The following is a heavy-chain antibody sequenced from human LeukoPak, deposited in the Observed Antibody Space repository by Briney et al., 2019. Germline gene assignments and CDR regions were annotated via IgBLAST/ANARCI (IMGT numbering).Heavy chain of an antibody. J-gene: IGHJ3*02. CDR3: ARDQDYYGSGSYHAFDI. CDR1: GFTVSSKY. Sequence: PGGSLGLSCAASGFTVSSKYMSWVRQAPGKGLEWVSVIYSGGSTYYADSVKGRFTTSRNNSKNTLYLQMNSLRAEDTAVDYCARDQDYYGSGSYHAFDIWGQGTMVTVSS. D-gene: IGHD3-10*01. CDR2: IYSGGST. V-gene: IGHV3-53*01.